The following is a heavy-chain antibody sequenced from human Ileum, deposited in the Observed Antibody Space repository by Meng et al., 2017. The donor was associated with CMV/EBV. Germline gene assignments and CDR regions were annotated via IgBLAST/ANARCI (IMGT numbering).Heavy chain of an antibody. Sequence: HLALPVPGPGRVKPSEPPSPTCTGSGGSISSSSYDWGWIRQPPGKRLEWIGSIYYRGTTYYNPSLKSRVTMSIDTSTNQFSLNLRSVTAADTAVYYCVRDKDNNYLLDWFDPWGQGTLVTVSS. D-gene: IGHD4-11*01. J-gene: IGHJ5*02. CDR1: GGSISSSSYD. V-gene: IGHV4-39*07. CDR3: VRDKDNNYLLDWFDP. CDR2: IYYRGTT.